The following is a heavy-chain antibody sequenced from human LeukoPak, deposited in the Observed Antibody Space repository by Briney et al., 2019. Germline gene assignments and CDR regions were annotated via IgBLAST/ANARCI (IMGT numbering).Heavy chain of an antibody. CDR3: ARDPASSFDY. V-gene: IGHV3-33*08. J-gene: IGHJ4*02. CDR2: IWYDGSKR. Sequence: PGGSLRLSCAASGFTFSSHGMPWVRQAPGKGLEWVAVIWYDGSKRHYADSVKGRFTISRDDSKNTLYLQMNSLRDEDTAVYYCARDPASSFDYWGQGTLVTVSS. CDR1: GFTFSSHG. D-gene: IGHD2-15*01.